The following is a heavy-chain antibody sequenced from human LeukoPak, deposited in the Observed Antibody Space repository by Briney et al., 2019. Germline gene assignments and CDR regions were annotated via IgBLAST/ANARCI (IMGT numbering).Heavy chain of an antibody. J-gene: IGHJ4*02. CDR1: GYTFTAYG. CDR3: ARSRCSGSTSGYWFFFFDY. D-gene: IGHD2-2*01. Sequence: GASVKVSCKTSGYTFTAYGITWVRQAPGQGLEWMGWISGHAGNTDYSQKFQGRVTLTTDTSTSTAYMELTTLRSDDTAVYYCARSRCSGSTSGYWFFFFDYWGQGTSVIVSS. CDR2: ISGHAGNT. V-gene: IGHV1-18*01.